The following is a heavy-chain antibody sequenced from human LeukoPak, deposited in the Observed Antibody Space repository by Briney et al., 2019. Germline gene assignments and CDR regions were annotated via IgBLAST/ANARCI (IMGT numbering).Heavy chain of an antibody. V-gene: IGHV3-11*01. CDR2: ISSRGSTI. CDR1: GFTFSDYY. Sequence: GGSLRLSCAASGFTFSDYYMSWIRQAPGKGLEWVSYISSRGSTIYYADSVKGRFTISRDNAKNSLYLQMNSLRAEDTAVYYCARDTGALVTHFDYWGQGTLVTVSS. D-gene: IGHD3-10*01. J-gene: IGHJ4*02. CDR3: ARDTGALVTHFDY.